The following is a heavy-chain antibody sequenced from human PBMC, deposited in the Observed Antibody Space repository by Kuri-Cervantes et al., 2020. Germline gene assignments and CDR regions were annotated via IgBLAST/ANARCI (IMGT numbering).Heavy chain of an antibody. V-gene: IGHV3-72*01. CDR3: ARVAYHYYAMDV. CDR2: TRNKPNSYTT. D-gene: IGHD3-3*02. CDR1: GFTLSDYY. Sequence: GGSLRLSCTVSGFTLSDYYMDWVRQAPGKGLEWVGRTRNKPNSYTTEYAASVKGRFTISRDGSKNSLYLQMNSLRAEDTAVYYCARVAYHYYAMDVWGQGTTVTVSS. J-gene: IGHJ6*02.